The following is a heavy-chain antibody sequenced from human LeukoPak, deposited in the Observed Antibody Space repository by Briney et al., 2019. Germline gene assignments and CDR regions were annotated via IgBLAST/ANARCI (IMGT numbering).Heavy chain of an antibody. CDR2: IYYSGST. D-gene: IGHD2-21*02. J-gene: IGHJ3*02. V-gene: IGHV4-59*01. Sequence: SETLSLTCTVSGGSISSYYWSWIRQPPGKGLEWIGYIYYSGSTNYNPSLKSRVTISVDTSKNQFSLKLSSVTAADTAVYYCASEAPCGGDCYLNAFDIWGQGTMVIVSS. CDR3: ASEAPCGGDCYLNAFDI. CDR1: GGSISSYY.